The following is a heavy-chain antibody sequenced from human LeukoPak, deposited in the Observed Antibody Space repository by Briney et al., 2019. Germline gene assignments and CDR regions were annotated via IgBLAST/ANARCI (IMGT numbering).Heavy chain of an antibody. CDR2: IKQDGSEK. CDR1: GFTFSSYW. Sequence: GGSLRLSCAASGFTFSSYWMSWVRHAPGKGLEWVANIKQDGSEKYYVDSVKGRFTISRDNAKNSLYLQMNSLRAEDTAVYYCARSNVLRYFDWLSGSYYYYYYMDVWGKGTTVTVSS. CDR3: ARSNVLRYFDWLSGSYYYYYYMDV. J-gene: IGHJ6*03. D-gene: IGHD3-9*01. V-gene: IGHV3-7*01.